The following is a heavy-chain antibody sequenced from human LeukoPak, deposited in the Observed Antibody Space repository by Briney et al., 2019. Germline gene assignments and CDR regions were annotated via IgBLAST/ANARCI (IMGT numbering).Heavy chain of an antibody. CDR2: IDHSVST. D-gene: IGHD2/OR15-2a*01. CDR3: AAHPPFYYFDY. V-gene: IGHV4-34*01. CDR1: GGSFSGYY. J-gene: IGHJ4*02. Sequence: PSETLSLTCAVYGGSFSGYYWSSIRQPPGNGLECIGEIDHSVSTNYNPSLKSRVTISVDTSKNQFSLKLSSVTAADTAVYYCAAHPPFYYFDYWGQGTLVTVSS.